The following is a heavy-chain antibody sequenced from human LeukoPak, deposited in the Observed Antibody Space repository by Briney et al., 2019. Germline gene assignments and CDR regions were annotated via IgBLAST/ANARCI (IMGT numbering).Heavy chain of an antibody. V-gene: IGHV1-24*01. J-gene: IGHJ4*02. D-gene: IGHD3-10*01. CDR2: FDPEDGET. CDR1: GYTLTELS. CDR3: AARGRGVTTARVY. Sequence: ASVTVSCTVSGYTLTELSMHWVRQAPGKGLEWMGGFDPEDGETIYAQKFQGRVTMTEDTSTDTAYMELSSLRSEDTAVYYCAARGRGVTTARVYWGQGTLVTVSS.